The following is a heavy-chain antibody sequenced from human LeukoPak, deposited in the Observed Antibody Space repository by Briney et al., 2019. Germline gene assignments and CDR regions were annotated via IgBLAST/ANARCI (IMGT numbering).Heavy chain of an antibody. CDR2: INHSGST. V-gene: IGHV4-34*01. Sequence: SETLSLTCAVYGGSFSGYYWSWLRQPPGKGLEWIGEINHSGSTNYNPSLKSRVTISVDTSKNQFSMNLNSVTAADTAVYYCAKGAGPPWFDPWGQGTPVTVSS. CDR3: AKGAGPPWFDP. CDR1: GGSFSGYY. J-gene: IGHJ5*02. D-gene: IGHD6-19*01.